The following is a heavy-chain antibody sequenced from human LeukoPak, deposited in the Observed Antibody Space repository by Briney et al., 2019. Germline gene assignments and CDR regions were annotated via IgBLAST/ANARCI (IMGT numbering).Heavy chain of an antibody. CDR2: IYHSGST. J-gene: IGHJ6*03. V-gene: IGHV4-38-2*01. CDR3: ARSKNYYYYYMDV. CDR1: GYSISSGYY. Sequence: PSETLSLTCAVSGYSISSGYYWGWIRQPPGKGLEWIGSIYHSGSTYYNPPLKSRVTISVDTSKNQFSLKLSSVTAADTAVYYCARSKNYYYYYMDVWGKGTTVTVSS.